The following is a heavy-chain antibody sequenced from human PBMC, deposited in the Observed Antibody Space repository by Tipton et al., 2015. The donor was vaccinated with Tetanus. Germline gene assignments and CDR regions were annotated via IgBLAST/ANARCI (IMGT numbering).Heavy chain of an antibody. Sequence: SLRLSCAASGFNFSNNYMSWIRQAPGKGLEWSSYITGGGTSTFYADSVRGRFTISRDNAKKSLFLQMNSLSDEDTAVYYCAREQSGSYAVFDYWGQGALVTVSS. CDR3: AREQSGSYAVFDY. CDR2: ITGGGTST. V-gene: IGHV3-11*04. CDR1: GFNFSNNY. D-gene: IGHD3-16*01. J-gene: IGHJ4*02.